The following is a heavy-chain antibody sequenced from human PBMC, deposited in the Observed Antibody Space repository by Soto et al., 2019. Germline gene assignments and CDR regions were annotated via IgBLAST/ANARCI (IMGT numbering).Heavy chain of an antibody. V-gene: IGHV3-74*01. CDR1: GFTFRSYW. CDR2: INSDGSST. D-gene: IGHD3-3*01. Sequence: GGSLRLSCAASGFTFRSYWMHGVRQAPGKGLVWVSRINSDGSSTSYADSVKGRFTISRDNAKNTLYLQMNSLRAEDTAVYYCARAGNTIFGVANNWFDPWGQGTLVTVSS. J-gene: IGHJ5*02. CDR3: ARAGNTIFGVANNWFDP.